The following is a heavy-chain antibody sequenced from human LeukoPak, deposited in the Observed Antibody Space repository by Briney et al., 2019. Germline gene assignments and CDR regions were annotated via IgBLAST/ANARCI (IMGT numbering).Heavy chain of an antibody. D-gene: IGHD5-12*01. J-gene: IGHJ4*02. CDR1: GFTFSSYG. Sequence: GGSLRLSCAASGFTFSSYGMHWVRQAPGQGLEWVAFIRCDGSNRYYADSVKGRFTISRDNSKNTLYLQMNSLRAEDTAVYYCVLAGSGYDSVLWGQGTLVTVSS. CDR2: IRCDGSNR. V-gene: IGHV3-30*02. CDR3: VLAGSGYDSVL.